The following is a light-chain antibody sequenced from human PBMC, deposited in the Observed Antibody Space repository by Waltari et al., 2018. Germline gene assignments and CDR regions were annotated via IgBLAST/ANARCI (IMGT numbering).Light chain of an antibody. CDR2: DNN. J-gene: IGLJ1*01. CDR1: SPNIGAGCD. CDR3: QSYDSSLSGYV. V-gene: IGLV1-40*01. Sequence: SVLPQPHSVSGAPGQRVTTSCPGSSPNIGAGCDVPWSQHLPGTAHKVIIYDNNNRPSGVPDQFSGSNSGTSDSLAITGLQAEDEGDYYCQSYDSSLSGYVFGSGTRVTVL.